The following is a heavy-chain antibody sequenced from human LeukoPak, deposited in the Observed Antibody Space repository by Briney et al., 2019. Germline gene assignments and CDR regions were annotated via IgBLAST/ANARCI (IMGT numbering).Heavy chain of an antibody. D-gene: IGHD7-27*01. CDR2: ISAAGGSI. Sequence: GGSLRLSCAASGFTFSNYGMHWVRQAPGKGLEWVSGISAAGGSIHYADAVRGRFTISRDNSKNTVYLQLNTLGAEDSAMYYCAKDSGNWGRHYDYWGQGTLVTVSS. CDR3: AKDSGNWGRHYDY. J-gene: IGHJ4*02. CDR1: GFTFSNYG. V-gene: IGHV3-23*01.